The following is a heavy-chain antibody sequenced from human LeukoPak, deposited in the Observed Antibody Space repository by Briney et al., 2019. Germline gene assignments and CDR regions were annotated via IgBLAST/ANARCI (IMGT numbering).Heavy chain of an antibody. Sequence: ASVKVSCKASGYTFTGYYMHWVRQAPGQGLEWMGWINPNSGGTNYAQKFQGRVTMTRDTSISTAYTELSRLRSDDTAVYYCARDRSRAVRGVNGLVVGYWGQGTLVTVSS. V-gene: IGHV1-2*02. J-gene: IGHJ4*02. CDR2: INPNSGGT. D-gene: IGHD3-10*01. CDR1: GYTFTGYY. CDR3: ARDRSRAVRGVNGLVVGY.